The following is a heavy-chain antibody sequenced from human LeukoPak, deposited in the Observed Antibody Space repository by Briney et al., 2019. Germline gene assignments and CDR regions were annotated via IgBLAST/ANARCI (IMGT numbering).Heavy chain of an antibody. D-gene: IGHD3-10*01. Sequence: GGSLRLSCAASGFTFNTYMNWVRQAPGKGLEWVSYVSSSSSIIYYADSVKGRFTISRDNAKNSLYLQMNSLRVEDTAVYFCARFVDQSTYYDSWGQGTLVIVSS. CDR3: ARFVDQSTYYDS. J-gene: IGHJ4*02. CDR2: VSSSSSII. V-gene: IGHV3-48*01. CDR1: GFTFNTY.